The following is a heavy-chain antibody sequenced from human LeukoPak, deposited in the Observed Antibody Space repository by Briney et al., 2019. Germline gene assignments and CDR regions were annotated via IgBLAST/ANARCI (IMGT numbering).Heavy chain of an antibody. J-gene: IGHJ4*02. CDR2: IYSGGST. CDR3: ASSLWFGELLPGY. CDR1: GFTVSSNY. D-gene: IGHD3-10*01. V-gene: IGHV3-66*01. Sequence: GGSLRLSCAASGFTVSSNYMSWVRQAPGKGLEWGSVIYSGGSTYYADSVKGRFTISRDNSKNTLYLQMNSLRAEDTAVYYCASSLWFGELLPGYWGQGTLVTVSS.